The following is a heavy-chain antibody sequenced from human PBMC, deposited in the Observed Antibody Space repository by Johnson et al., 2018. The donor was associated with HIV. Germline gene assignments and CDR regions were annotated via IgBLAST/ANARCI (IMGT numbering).Heavy chain of an antibody. CDR3: ARDPWGGRNPLGAFDI. V-gene: IGHV3-30*04. CDR1: GFTLSSYA. J-gene: IGHJ3*02. Sequence: QVQLVESGGGVVQLGRSPRLSCAASGFTLSSYAMHWVRQAPGKGLEWVAVISYDGSDKYYADSVKGRFTISRDNSRNTLYLQMNSLRTEDTAVYYCARDPWGGRNPLGAFDIWGQGTMVTVSS. CDR2: ISYDGSDK. D-gene: IGHD7-27*01.